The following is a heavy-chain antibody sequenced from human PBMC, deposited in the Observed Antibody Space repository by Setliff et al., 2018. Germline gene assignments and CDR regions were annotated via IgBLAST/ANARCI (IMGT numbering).Heavy chain of an antibody. D-gene: IGHD3-9*01. Sequence: ASVKVSCKTSGYSFTSHYIHWVRQAPGQGLEWMGWINPNSGGANYAQIFQGRVTMTTDTPTSTAYMELRSLTSDDTAVYYCARGQTLRHFDWPTAFGYWGLGTLVTVSS. V-gene: IGHV1-2*02. CDR2: INPNSGGA. CDR3: ARGQTLRHFDWPTAFGY. CDR1: GYSFTSHY. J-gene: IGHJ4*02.